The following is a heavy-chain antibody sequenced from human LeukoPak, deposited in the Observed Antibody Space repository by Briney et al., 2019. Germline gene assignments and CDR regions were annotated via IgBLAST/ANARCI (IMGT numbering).Heavy chain of an antibody. CDR3: AKKMTTVITFDY. J-gene: IGHJ4*02. D-gene: IGHD4-17*01. CDR2: SSGSGGST. CDR1: GFTFSSYA. V-gene: IGHV3-23*01. Sequence: QPGGSLRLSCAASGFTFSSYAMSWVRQAPGEGLEWVSASSGSGGSTYYADSVKGRFTISRDNSKNTLYLQMNSLRAEDRAVYYCAKKMTTVITFDYWGQGTLVTVSS.